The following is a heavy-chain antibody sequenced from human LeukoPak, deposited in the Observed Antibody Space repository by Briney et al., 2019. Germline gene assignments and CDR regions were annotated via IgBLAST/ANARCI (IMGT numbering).Heavy chain of an antibody. CDR2: IHSGGTT. CDR3: ARESPDGYTSGHYYYYLDV. D-gene: IGHD5-18*01. V-gene: IGHV4-4*07. Sequence: SETLSLTCTVSGGSLSRFYWAWIRQPAGRGLEWIGRIHSGGTTNYNPSLESRLTFSLDTSQNQFSLKLNSVTAADTAVYYCARESPDGYTSGHYYYYLDVWGKGTTVTVSS. J-gene: IGHJ6*03. CDR1: GGSLSRFY.